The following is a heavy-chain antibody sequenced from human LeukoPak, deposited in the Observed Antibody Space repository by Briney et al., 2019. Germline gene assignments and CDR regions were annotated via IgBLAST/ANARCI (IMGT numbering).Heavy chain of an antibody. CDR3: ARGGVAVAGTLIAFLDAFDI. D-gene: IGHD6-19*01. Sequence: PSETLSLTCVVSGDSISSSSYYWGWIRQSPVKGLEWIGYIYYSGSTYYNPSLKNRVTISVDTSKNQFSLKLTSVAAADTAVYYCARGGVAVAGTLIAFLDAFDIWGQGTMVTVSS. J-gene: IGHJ3*02. CDR1: GDSISSSSYY. CDR2: IYYSGST. V-gene: IGHV4-30-4*08.